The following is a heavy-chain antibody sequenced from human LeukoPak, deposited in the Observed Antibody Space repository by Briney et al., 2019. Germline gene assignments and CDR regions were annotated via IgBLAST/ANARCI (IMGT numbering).Heavy chain of an antibody. J-gene: IGHJ4*02. CDR2: IYPGDADT. Sequence: GQSLHISCAGYGYSFTTYWIGWVRQMRGQGLEWMGIIYPGDADTTYSSSYQGQVTISADKAISTAYLQWSSLKASDTAMYYYARLVVGSSFDYWGQGTLVTVSS. CDR3: ARLVVGSSFDY. CDR1: GYSFTTYW. D-gene: IGHD6-13*01. V-gene: IGHV5-51*01.